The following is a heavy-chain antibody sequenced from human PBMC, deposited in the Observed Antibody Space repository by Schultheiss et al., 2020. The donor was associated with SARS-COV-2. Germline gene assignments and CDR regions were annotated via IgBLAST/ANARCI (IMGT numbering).Heavy chain of an antibody. CDR1: GFTFSSYA. CDR3: ARSPMVRGVILYDYYYYGMDV. CDR2: ISYDGSNK. D-gene: IGHD3-10*01. V-gene: IGHV3-30*04. J-gene: IGHJ6*02. Sequence: GGSLRLSCAASGFTFSSYAMHWVRQAPGKGLEWVAVISYDGSNKYYADSVKGRFTISRDNSKNTLYLQMNSLRAEDTAVYYCARSPMVRGVILYDYYYYGMDVWGQGTTVNVSS.